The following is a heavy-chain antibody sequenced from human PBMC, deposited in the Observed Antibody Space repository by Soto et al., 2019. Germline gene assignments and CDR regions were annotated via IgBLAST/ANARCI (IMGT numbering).Heavy chain of an antibody. J-gene: IGHJ4*02. CDR2: INNDGSDT. CDR3: TRGLRGPDY. D-gene: IGHD3-10*01. CDR1: GFSFSGHW. V-gene: IGHV3-74*01. Sequence: GGSLRLSCAASGFSFSGHWMHWVRQTPGKGLVWVSRINNDGSDTVYADSVKGRFTISRDNAENTLFLQMNSLRDEDTAIYYCTRGLRGPDYWGQGTLVTVSS.